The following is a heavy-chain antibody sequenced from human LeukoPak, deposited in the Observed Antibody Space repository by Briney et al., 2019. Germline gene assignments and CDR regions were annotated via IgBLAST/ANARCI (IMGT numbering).Heavy chain of an antibody. CDR2: IYYSGST. Sequence: SETLSLTRTVSGGSIGSYYWSWIRQHPGKGLEWIGYIYYSGSTYYNPSLKSRVTISVDTSKNQFSLKLSSVTAADTAVYYCARTLHIVVVTAKTPYNWFDPWGQGTLVTVSS. CDR3: ARTLHIVVVTAKTPYNWFDP. V-gene: IGHV4-59*06. CDR1: GGSIGSYY. D-gene: IGHD2-21*02. J-gene: IGHJ5*02.